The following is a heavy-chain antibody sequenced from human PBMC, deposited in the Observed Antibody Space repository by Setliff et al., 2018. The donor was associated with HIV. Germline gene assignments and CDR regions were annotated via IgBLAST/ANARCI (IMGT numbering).Heavy chain of an antibody. Sequence: GASVKVSCKASGYTFSDYYVHWVRQAPGQGLEWMGIINPLGGNTTYAQMLQGRVIMTRDTSTSTVYMYLSSLRFGDTAVYYCARDGEGGYYEHWGQGTLVTVSS. CDR1: GYTFSDYY. J-gene: IGHJ4*02. D-gene: IGHD3-22*01. CDR2: INPLGGNT. CDR3: ARDGEGGYYEH. V-gene: IGHV1-46*04.